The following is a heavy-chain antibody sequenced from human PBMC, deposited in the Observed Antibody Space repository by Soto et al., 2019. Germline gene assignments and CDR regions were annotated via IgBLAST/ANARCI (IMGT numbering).Heavy chain of an antibody. D-gene: IGHD3-10*01. Sequence: SETLSLTCTVSGGSISSSSYYWGWIRQPPGKGLEWIGSIYYSGSTYYNPSLKSRVTISVDTSKNQFSLKLSSVTAADTAVYYCARIVLLWFGEYPDRAFDIWGQGTMVTVSS. CDR2: IYYSGST. CDR1: GGSISSSSYY. J-gene: IGHJ3*02. V-gene: IGHV4-39*01. CDR3: ARIVLLWFGEYPDRAFDI.